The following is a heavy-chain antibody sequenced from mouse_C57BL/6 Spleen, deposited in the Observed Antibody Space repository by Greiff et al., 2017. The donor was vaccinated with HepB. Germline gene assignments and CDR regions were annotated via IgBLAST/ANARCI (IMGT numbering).Heavy chain of an antibody. V-gene: IGHV1-52*01. Sequence: QVQLKQPGAELVRPGSSVKLSCKASGYTFTSYWMHWVKQRPIQGLEWIGNIDPSDSETHYNQKFKDKATLTVDKSSSTAYMQLSSLTSEDSAVYNCARDDGYYNYAMDYWGQGTSVTVSS. D-gene: IGHD2-3*01. J-gene: IGHJ4*01. CDR1: GYTFTSYW. CDR2: IDPSDSET. CDR3: ARDDGYYNYAMDY.